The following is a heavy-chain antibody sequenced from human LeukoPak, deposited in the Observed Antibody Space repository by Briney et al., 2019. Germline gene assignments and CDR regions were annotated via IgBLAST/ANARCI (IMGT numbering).Heavy chain of an antibody. J-gene: IGHJ4*02. D-gene: IGHD6-13*01. CDR1: GFIVSSKY. V-gene: IGHV3-23*01. CDR3: AKDGYSSSWFDY. CDR2: ISGSGDST. Sequence: GGSLRLSCAASGFIVSSKYMSWVRQAPGKGLEWVSAISGSGDSTYYADSVKGRFTISRDNSRNTLYLQMNSRRAEDTAVYYCAKDGYSSSWFDYWGQGTLVTVSS.